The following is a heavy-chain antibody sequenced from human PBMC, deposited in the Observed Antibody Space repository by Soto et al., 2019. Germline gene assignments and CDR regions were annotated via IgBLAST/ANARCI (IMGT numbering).Heavy chain of an antibody. V-gene: IGHV1-2*04. CDR1: GYTFTGYY. CDR3: ARDPGYSSSGYYYYGMDV. J-gene: IGHJ6*02. D-gene: IGHD6-6*01. CDR2: INPNSGGT. Sequence: ASVKVSCKASGYTFTGYYMHWVRQAPGQGLEWVGWINPNSGGTNYAQKFQGWVTMTRDTSISTAYMELSRLRSDDTAVYYCARDPGYSSSGYYYYGMDVWGQGTTVTVSS.